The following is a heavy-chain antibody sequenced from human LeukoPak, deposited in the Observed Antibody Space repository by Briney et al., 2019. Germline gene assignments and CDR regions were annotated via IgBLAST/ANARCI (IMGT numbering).Heavy chain of an antibody. D-gene: IGHD2-2*01. CDR2: INWNGGST. CDR3: ARAFGHCSSTSCRDGYYFDY. Sequence: GGSLRLSCAASGFTFDDYGMSWVRQAPGKGLEWVSGINWNGGSTGYADSVKGRFTISRDNAKNSLYLQMNSLRAEDTALYYCARAFGHCSSTSCRDGYYFDYWGQGTLATVSS. CDR1: GFTFDDYG. V-gene: IGHV3-20*04. J-gene: IGHJ4*02.